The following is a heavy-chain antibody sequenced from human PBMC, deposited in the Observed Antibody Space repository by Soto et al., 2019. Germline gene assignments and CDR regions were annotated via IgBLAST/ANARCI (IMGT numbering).Heavy chain of an antibody. CDR1: GYTFSDFD. D-gene: IGHD3-16*01. CDR3: ARGNPFNYAGFDV. J-gene: IGHJ6*02. Sequence: QAHLAQSGAEVKRPGASVKVSCKASGYTFSDFDINWLRQASGQGPDWMGWMNAKSGDTFFVQRFQGKFNMTWDTSLSTAYMEVGSLTSDDTAMYYGARGNPFNYAGFDVWGQGTTVAVSS. CDR2: MNAKSGDT. V-gene: IGHV1-8*01.